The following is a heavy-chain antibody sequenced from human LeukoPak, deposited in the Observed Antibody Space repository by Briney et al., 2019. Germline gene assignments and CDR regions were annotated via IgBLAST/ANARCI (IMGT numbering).Heavy chain of an antibody. D-gene: IGHD6-13*01. J-gene: IGHJ4*02. CDR1: GYTFTGYY. CDR3: ASDLSGFVAAAGNRGSY. CDR2: INPNSGGT. Sequence: ASVKVSCKASGYTFTGYYMHWVRQAPGQGLEWMGWINPNSGGTNYAQKFQGRVTMTRDTSISTAYMKLSRLRSDDTAVYYCASDLSGFVAAAGNRGSYWGQGTLVTVSS. V-gene: IGHV1-2*02.